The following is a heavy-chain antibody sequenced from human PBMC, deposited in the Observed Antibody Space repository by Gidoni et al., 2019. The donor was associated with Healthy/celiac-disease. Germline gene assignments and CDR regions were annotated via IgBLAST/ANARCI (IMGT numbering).Heavy chain of an antibody. D-gene: IGHD5-12*01. V-gene: IGHV4-30-2*01. Sequence: VKPSQPLSLTFAVSGGSISSGGYSWSWIRQPPGKGLEWIGYIYHSGSTYYNPSLKSRVTISVDRSKNQFSLKLSSVTAADTAVYYCASGYSGYDWGIYFDYWGQGTLVTVSS. CDR3: ASGYSGYDWGIYFDY. J-gene: IGHJ4*02. CDR1: GGSISSGGYS. CDR2: IYHSGST.